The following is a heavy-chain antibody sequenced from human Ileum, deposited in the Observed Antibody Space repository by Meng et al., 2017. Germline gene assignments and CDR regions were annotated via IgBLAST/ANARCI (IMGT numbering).Heavy chain of an antibody. CDR2: TKSEAGGGTT. J-gene: IGHJ4*02. Sequence: GGSLRLSCAASGFTFTDAWMSWARQAPGEGLEWVGRTKSEAGGGTTDYAAAVKGRFTISRDDSHNSLYLQMNSLKIEDTAIYYCTTDRWRSAVDHWGRGTLVTVSS. CDR1: GFTFTDAW. V-gene: IGHV3-15*01. D-gene: IGHD1-1*01. CDR3: TTDRWRSAVDH.